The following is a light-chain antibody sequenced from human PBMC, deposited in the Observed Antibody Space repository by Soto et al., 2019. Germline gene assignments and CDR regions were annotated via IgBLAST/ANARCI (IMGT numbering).Light chain of an antibody. CDR2: DAS. CDR3: QQRSN. V-gene: IGKV3-11*01. CDR1: QSVSSY. J-gene: IGKJ5*01. Sequence: EIVLTQSPATLSLSPGERATLSCRASQSVSSYLAWYQQKPGQAPRLLIYDASNRATGIPARFSGSGYGTDFTLTISSLEPEDFAVYYCQQRSNFGQGTRLEIK.